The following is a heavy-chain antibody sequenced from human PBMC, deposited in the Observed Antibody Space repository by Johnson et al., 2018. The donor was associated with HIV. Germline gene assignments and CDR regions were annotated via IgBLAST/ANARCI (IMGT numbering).Heavy chain of an antibody. V-gene: IGHV3-72*01. D-gene: IGHD7-27*01. J-gene: IGHJ3*02. CDR2: IRNKANSYTT. CDR3: ARGGEKGAFDI. Sequence: VQLVESGGGLVLPGGSLRLSCAVSGFTFTDHYMDWVRQAPGKGLEWVGRIRNKANSYTTEYAASVKGRFTILRDDSKNSLYLQMNSLKTEDTDVYYCARGGEKGAFDIWGQGTMVTVSS. CDR1: GFTFTDHY.